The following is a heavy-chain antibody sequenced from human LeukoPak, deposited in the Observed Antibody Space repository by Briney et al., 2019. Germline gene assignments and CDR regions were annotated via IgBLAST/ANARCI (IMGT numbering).Heavy chain of an antibody. Sequence: SETLSLTCCVSGHSITNDNYWGWIRQPPGKGLQWIGSIHHGGITYCNPSLESRVTISVDTSKNQFSLKLTSVTAADTAIFYCARWRPGSFHSGGQGPLATVPS. V-gene: IGHV4-38-2*01. J-gene: IGHJ4*02. CDR1: GHSITNDNY. CDR2: IHHGGIT. CDR3: ARWRPGSFHS. D-gene: IGHD3-10*01.